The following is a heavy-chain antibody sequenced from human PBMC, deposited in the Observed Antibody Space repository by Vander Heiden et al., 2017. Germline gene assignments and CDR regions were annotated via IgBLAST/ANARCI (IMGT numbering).Heavy chain of an antibody. V-gene: IGHV1-46*01. CDR2: MNPGGGRT. D-gene: IGHD6-19*01. Sequence: QVHLVQSGAEVKKHGASVKVPCTTSVYTLTSHYMHWMRQAPGPGIERMGIMNPGGGRTTYAQKGQGRGTMTRDTSTSTVYMELSGLRSEDTAVYYCARGNGVVSKGWFHFDYWGQGTLVTVSS. CDR3: ARGNGVVSKGWFHFDY. J-gene: IGHJ4*02. CDR1: VYTLTSHY.